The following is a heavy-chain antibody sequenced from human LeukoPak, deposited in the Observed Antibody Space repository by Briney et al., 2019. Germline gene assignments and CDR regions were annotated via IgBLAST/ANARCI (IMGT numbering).Heavy chain of an antibody. CDR3: ARVRGTYGHFDY. CDR1: GGSISSGGYY. Sequence: SQTLSLTCTVSGGSISSGGYYWSWIRQHPGKGLGWIGYIYYSGSTYYNPSLKSRVTISVDTSKNQFSLKLSSVTAADTAVYYCARVRGTYGHFDYWGQGTLVTVSS. CDR2: IYYSGST. J-gene: IGHJ4*02. V-gene: IGHV4-31*03. D-gene: IGHD3-16*01.